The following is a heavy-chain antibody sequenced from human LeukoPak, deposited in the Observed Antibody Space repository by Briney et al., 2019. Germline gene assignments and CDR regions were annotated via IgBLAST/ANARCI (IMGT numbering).Heavy chain of an antibody. D-gene: IGHD1-7*01. CDR2: IYPGDSDT. CDR3: AKRTPPTGTTSFYDY. V-gene: IGHV5-51*01. Sequence: GESLKISCWGSGYSFTSYWIGWVRQMPGKGVEWMGIIYPGDSDTRYSPSFQGQVTISADKSNSTAYLQWSSLKASDTAMYYCAKRTPPTGTTSFYDYWGQGTLVTVSS. J-gene: IGHJ4*02. CDR1: GYSFTSYW.